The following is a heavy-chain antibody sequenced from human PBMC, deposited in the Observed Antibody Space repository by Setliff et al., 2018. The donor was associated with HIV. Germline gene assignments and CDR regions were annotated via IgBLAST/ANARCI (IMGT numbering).Heavy chain of an antibody. V-gene: IGHV4-34*01. Sequence: SETLSLTCAVYGGSFSGHFWTWIRQPPGKGLEWIGNINPNGDTNYNYISSMKGRLTLSLDTSKNQFSLTLRSVTAADTAVYYCASLLVFPAGELFDFWGHGNLVTVSS. CDR3: ASLLVFPAGELFDF. D-gene: IGHD1-26*01. CDR1: GGSFSGHF. J-gene: IGHJ4*01. CDR2: INPNGDT.